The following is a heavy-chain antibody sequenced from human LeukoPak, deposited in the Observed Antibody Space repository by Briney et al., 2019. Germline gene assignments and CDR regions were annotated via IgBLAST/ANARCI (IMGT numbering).Heavy chain of an antibody. V-gene: IGHV1-2*02. D-gene: IGHD5-12*01. CDR2: INPNSGGT. CDR3: ARDGGYELNNWFDP. Sequence: GASVKVSCKASGYTFTGYYMHWVRQAPGQGLEWMGWINPNSGGTNYAQKFQGRVTMTRDTSISTAYMELSRLRSDDTAVYCCARDGGYELNNWFDPWGQGTLVTVSS. J-gene: IGHJ5*02. CDR1: GYTFTGYY.